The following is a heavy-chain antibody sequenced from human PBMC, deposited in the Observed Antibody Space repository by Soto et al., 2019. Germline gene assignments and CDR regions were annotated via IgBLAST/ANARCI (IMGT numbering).Heavy chain of an antibody. D-gene: IGHD4-17*01. Sequence: QPGGSLRLSCAASGFTFSSYGMHWVRQAPGKRLEWVAVIWYDGSNKYYADSVKGRFTISRDNSKNTLYLQMNSLRAEDTAVYYCARADYGGNHDAFDIWGQGTMVTVSS. J-gene: IGHJ3*02. CDR1: GFTFSSYG. CDR2: IWYDGSNK. V-gene: IGHV3-33*01. CDR3: ARADYGGNHDAFDI.